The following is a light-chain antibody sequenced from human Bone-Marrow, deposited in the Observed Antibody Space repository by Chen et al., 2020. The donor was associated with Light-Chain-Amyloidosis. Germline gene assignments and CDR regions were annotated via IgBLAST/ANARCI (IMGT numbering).Light chain of an antibody. CDR1: SGDVGTYKY. CDR3: SSFSSSSSYV. CDR2: AVS. V-gene: IGLV2-14*01. J-gene: IGLJ1*01. Sequence: QSALTQPASVSGSPGQSITISCTGTSGDVGTYKYVSWYQQHPGKAPKVMIYAVSNRPSGVSNRFSGSKSGNTASLTISGLQAEDEADYYCSSFSSSSSYVFGPGTKVTVL.